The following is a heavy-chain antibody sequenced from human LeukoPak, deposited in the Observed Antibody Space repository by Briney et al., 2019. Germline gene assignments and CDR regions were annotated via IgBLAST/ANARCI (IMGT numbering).Heavy chain of an antibody. CDR3: ARQYSSGYPSYFDY. CDR1: GGSISSNTYY. D-gene: IGHD3-22*01. CDR2: LSYSGST. J-gene: IGHJ4*02. Sequence: SGTLSLTCTVSGGSISSNTYYWGWIRQPPGKGLEWIGCLSYSGSTYYNPSLKSRVTMSVDTSKNQFSLKLSSVTAADTAVYYCARQYSSGYPSYFDYWGQGTLVAVSS. V-gene: IGHV4-39*01.